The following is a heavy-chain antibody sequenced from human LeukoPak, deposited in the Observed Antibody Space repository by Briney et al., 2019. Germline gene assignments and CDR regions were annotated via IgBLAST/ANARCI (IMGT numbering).Heavy chain of an antibody. CDR3: ARQCSSTSCYFEFDP. Sequence: SVKVSCKASGYTFTGYYMHWVRQASGQGLEWMGRIIPIFGIANYAQKFQGRVTITADKSTSTAYMELSSLRSEDTAVYYCARQCSSTSCYFEFDPWGQGTLVTVSS. J-gene: IGHJ5*02. V-gene: IGHV1-69*02. CDR1: GYTFTGYY. D-gene: IGHD2-2*01. CDR2: IIPIFGIA.